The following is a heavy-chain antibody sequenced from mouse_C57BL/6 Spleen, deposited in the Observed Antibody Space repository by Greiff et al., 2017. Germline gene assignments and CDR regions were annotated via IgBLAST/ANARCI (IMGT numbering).Heavy chain of an antibody. J-gene: IGHJ2*01. CDR3: AREDYYGSSSLDY. V-gene: IGHV1-53*01. CDR1: GYTFTSYW. Sequence: QVQLQQPGTELVKPGASVKLSCKASGYTFTSYWMHWVKQRPGQGLEWIGNLTPSNGGTNYNEQFKSKATLTVDNSSSTAYMQLSSLTSEDSAVYYCAREDYYGSSSLDYWGQGTTLTVSS. D-gene: IGHD1-1*01. CDR2: LTPSNGGT.